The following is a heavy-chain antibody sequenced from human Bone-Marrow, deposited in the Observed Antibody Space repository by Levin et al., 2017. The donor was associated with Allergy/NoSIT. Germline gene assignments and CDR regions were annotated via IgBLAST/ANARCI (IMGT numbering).Heavy chain of an antibody. CDR2: ISVHNDKT. Sequence: GASVKVSCKASGYTFTGYGITWVRQAPGQGLEWVGWISVHNDKTNYAQNFQGRVTMTTDTSTSTAYMELRGLRSDDTAMYYCARRTGTTFDFWGQGVLVIVSS. CDR3: ARRTGTTFDF. J-gene: IGHJ4*02. D-gene: IGHD1-7*01. CDR1: GYTFTGYG. V-gene: IGHV1-18*01.